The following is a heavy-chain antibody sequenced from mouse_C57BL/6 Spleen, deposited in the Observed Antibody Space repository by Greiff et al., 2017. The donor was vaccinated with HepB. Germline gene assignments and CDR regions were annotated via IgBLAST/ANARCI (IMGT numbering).Heavy chain of an antibody. J-gene: IGHJ2*01. CDR2: INPGSGGT. V-gene: IGHV1-54*01. Sequence: VQLQQSGAELVRPGTSVKVSCKASGYAFTNYLIEWVKQRPGQGLEWIGVINPGSGGTNYNEKFKGKATLTADKSSSTAYMQRSSLTSEDSAVYFCARSSYYFYFDYWGQGTTLTVSS. D-gene: IGHD2-10*01. CDR1: GYAFTNYL. CDR3: ARSSYYFYFDY.